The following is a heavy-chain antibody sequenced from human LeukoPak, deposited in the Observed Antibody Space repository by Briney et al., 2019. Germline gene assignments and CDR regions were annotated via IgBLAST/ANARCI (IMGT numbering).Heavy chain of an antibody. CDR1: GFTFSSYA. CDR3: ARPHYDILTGYMYYFDY. D-gene: IGHD3-9*01. V-gene: IGHV3-23*01. CDR2: ITGSGAST. Sequence: AGGSLRLSCAASGFTFSSYAMTWVRQAPGKGLEWVSHITGSGASTYYADSVKGRFTISRDNSNNSLYLQMNSLRADDTAVYYCARPHYDILTGYMYYFDYWGQGTLVTVPS. J-gene: IGHJ4*02.